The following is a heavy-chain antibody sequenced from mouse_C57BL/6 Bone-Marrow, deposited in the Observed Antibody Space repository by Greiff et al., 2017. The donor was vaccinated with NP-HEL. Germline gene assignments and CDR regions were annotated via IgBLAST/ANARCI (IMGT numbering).Heavy chain of an antibody. V-gene: IGHV10-1*01. Sequence: DVKLVESGGGLVQPKGSLKLSCAASGFSFNTYAMNWVRQAPGKGLEWVARIRSKSNNYATYYADSVKDRFTISRDDSESMLYLQMNNLKTEDTAMYYCAGGYAWFAYWGQGTLVTVSA. D-gene: IGHD2-10*02. CDR1: GFSFNTYA. CDR3: AGGYAWFAY. CDR2: IRSKSNNYAT. J-gene: IGHJ3*01.